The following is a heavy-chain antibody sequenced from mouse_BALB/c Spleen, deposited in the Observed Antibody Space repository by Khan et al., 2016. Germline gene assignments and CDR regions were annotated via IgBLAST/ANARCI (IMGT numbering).Heavy chain of an antibody. CDR3: VRDGEGDY. CDR1: GYAFSSYW. CDR2: IYPGDGDT. J-gene: IGHJ2*03. V-gene: IGHV1-80*01. Sequence: QFQLQQSGAELVRPGSSVKISCKASGYAFSSYWMNWVKQRPGQGLEWIGQIYPGDGDTNYNGKFKGKATLTVDKSSSTAYMQLSRLTSEDAAVYFCVRDGEGDYWGQGTSLTVSS.